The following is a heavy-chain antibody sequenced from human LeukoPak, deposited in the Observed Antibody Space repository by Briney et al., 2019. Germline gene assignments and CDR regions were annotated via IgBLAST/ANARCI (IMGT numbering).Heavy chain of an antibody. CDR3: ARDLPKSSGYYIDY. V-gene: IGHV4-61*02. CDR2: IYTSGST. CDR1: GGSISSGSYY. Sequence: NPSETLSLTCTVSGGSISSGSYYWSWIRQPAGKGLEWIGRIYTSGSTNYNPSLKSRVTISVDTSKNQFSLKLSSVTAADTAVYYCARDLPKSSGYYIDYWGQGTLVTVSS. J-gene: IGHJ4*02. D-gene: IGHD3-22*01.